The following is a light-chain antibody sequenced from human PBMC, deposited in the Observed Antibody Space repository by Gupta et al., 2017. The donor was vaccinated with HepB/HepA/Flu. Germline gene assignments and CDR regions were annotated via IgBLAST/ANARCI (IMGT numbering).Light chain of an antibody. CDR2: GNI. CDR1: SSNIGAGYD. Sequence: QSVLTQPPSVSGAPGQRVTIPCTGSSSNIGAGYDVHWYQQFPGTAPKLLIYGNINRPSGVPDRFFGSKSGTSASLAITGLQIEDEADYYCQSYDTRLSGAVFGGGTKLTVL. J-gene: IGLJ2*01. V-gene: IGLV1-40*01. CDR3: QSYDTRLSGAV.